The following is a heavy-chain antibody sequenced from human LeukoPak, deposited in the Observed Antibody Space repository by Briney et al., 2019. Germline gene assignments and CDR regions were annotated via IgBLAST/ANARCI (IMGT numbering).Heavy chain of an antibody. J-gene: IGHJ4*02. CDR1: GGSISSNSYY. V-gene: IGHV4-61*01. CDR3: AREAAYDSDYPVEY. D-gene: IGHD3-22*01. CDR2: IYYSGST. Sequence: SETLSLTCTVSGGSISSNSYYWGWIRQPPGKRLEWIGYIYYSGSTTYNPSLKSRVTISLDTSKNQFSLKLNSVTAADTAVYYCAREAAYDSDYPVEYWGQGTLVTVSS.